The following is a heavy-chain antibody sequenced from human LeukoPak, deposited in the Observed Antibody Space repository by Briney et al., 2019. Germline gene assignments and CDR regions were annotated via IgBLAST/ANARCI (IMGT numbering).Heavy chain of an antibody. CDR2: IITYNGNT. J-gene: IGHJ6*03. D-gene: IGHD4-17*01. Sequence: GASVKVSCKGSGYTFSSYGIGWVRQAPGQGLEWMGWIITYNGNTNYAQKFQGRVTMTTDTSTSTAYMELRSLRSDDTAVYYCAKTTMTSEEYYYFYMDVWGKGTTVTVSS. V-gene: IGHV1-18*01. CDR1: GYTFSSYG. CDR3: AKTTMTSEEYYYFYMDV.